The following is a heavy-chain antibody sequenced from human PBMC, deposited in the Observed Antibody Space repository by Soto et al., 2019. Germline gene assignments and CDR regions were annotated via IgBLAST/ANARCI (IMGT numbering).Heavy chain of an antibody. V-gene: IGHV3-23*01. CDR1: GFTFSTYN. CDR3: AKRFGYGSGPFDY. D-gene: IGHD5-18*01. CDR2: ISGDGTIT. Sequence: EVQLLESGGGLVQPGGSLRLSCAASGFTFSTYNMMWVRQAPGKGLEWVSLISGDGTITYYADSVKGRFAIFRDNSKNPLDLHLNNLRAEDTAVYYWAKRFGYGSGPFDYWGRGTLVTVSS. J-gene: IGHJ4*02.